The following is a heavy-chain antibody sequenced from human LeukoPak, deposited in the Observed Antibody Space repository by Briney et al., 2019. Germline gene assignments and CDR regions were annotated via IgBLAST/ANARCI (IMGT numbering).Heavy chain of an antibody. Sequence: GGSLRLSCEASGFIFRAFGMHWVRQAPGKGLEWVANIKQGGSEKYYVDSVKGRFTISRDNAKNSLSLQMNSLRAEDTAVYYCARPLMYYYGSETYFWFDPWGQGTLVTVSS. CDR2: IKQGGSEK. D-gene: IGHD3-10*01. J-gene: IGHJ5*02. CDR1: GFIFRAFG. CDR3: ARPLMYYYGSETYFWFDP. V-gene: IGHV3-7*01.